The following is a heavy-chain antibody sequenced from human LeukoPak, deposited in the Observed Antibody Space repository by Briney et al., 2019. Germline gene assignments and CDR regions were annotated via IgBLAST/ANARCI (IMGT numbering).Heavy chain of an antibody. CDR2: IKQDGSDK. D-gene: IGHD1-1*01. J-gene: IGHJ4*02. Sequence: PGGSLRLSCAASGFPFSSYWMSCVRQAPGKGLEWVANIKQDGSDKYYVDSVKGRFTISRDNAKNSLYLQLNSLRADDTAVYYCARLTGTTGFDYWGQGTLVTVSS. CDR1: GFPFSSYW. V-gene: IGHV3-7*01. CDR3: ARLTGTTGFDY.